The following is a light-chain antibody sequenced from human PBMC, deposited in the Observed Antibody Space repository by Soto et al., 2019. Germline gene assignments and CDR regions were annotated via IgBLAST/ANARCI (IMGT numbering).Light chain of an antibody. J-gene: IGKJ1*01. CDR2: DAS. V-gene: IGKV1-5*01. Sequence: DIQMTQPPSTLSASVGDRVTITCRASQSISSWLAWYQQKPGKAPKLLIYDASSLESGVPSRFSGSGAGTEFTLTISSLQPDDFATYYCQQYNSYSPWTFGQGTKV. CDR1: QSISSW. CDR3: QQYNSYSPWT.